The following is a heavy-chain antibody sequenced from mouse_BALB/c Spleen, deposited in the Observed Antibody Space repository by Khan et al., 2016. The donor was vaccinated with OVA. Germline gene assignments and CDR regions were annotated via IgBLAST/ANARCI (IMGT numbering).Heavy chain of an antibody. D-gene: IGHD2-1*01. Sequence: VELVESGAELVKPGASVKLSCKASGFTFTSYYMYWVKQRPGQGLEWIGEFNPSNGDTNFNEKFKSKATLTVDRSSSTAYMQLSSLTSEDSAVYYCTRSGYGSFAYWGQGTLVTVSA. J-gene: IGHJ3*01. CDR3: TRSGYGSFAY. CDR1: GFTFTSYY. V-gene: IGHV1S81*02. CDR2: FNPSNGDT.